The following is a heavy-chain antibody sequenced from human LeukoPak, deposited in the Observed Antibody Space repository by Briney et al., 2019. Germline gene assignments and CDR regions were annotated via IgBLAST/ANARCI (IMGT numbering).Heavy chain of an antibody. CDR3: AKARGYDHNYFDY. D-gene: IGHD5-12*01. J-gene: IGHJ4*02. Sequence: GGSLRLSCEGSGFTFSNYWMGWVRQAPGKGLEWVSGISGGGGSTNYADSVKGRFTISRDNSKNTLYLQMNSLRAEDTAVYYCAKARGYDHNYFDYWGQGTLVTVSS. CDR1: GFTFSNYW. CDR2: ISGGGGST. V-gene: IGHV3-23*01.